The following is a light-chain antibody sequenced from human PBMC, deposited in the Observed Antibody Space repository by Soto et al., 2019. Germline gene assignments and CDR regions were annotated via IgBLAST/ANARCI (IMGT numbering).Light chain of an antibody. CDR3: SSYTSSSTQV. V-gene: IGLV2-14*01. J-gene: IGLJ1*01. CDR2: DVS. CDR1: SSDIGGYNY. Sequence: QPASVSGSPGQSITISCTGTSSDIGGYNYVSWYQQHPGKAPKLMIYDVSNRPSGVSNRFSGSKSGNTASLTISGLQAEDEADYYCSSYTSSSTQVFGTGTKLTVL.